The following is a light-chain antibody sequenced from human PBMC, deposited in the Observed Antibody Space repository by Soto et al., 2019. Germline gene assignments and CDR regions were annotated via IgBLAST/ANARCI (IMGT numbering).Light chain of an antibody. Sequence: ATLSVSPGERATLSCRASQSVSSNLAWYQQKPGQAPRLLIYGASSRATGIPVRFSGSGSGTEFTLTISSLQSEDFAVYYCQQYNNWPLTFGQGTRLEI. J-gene: IGKJ5*01. CDR1: QSVSSN. V-gene: IGKV3-15*01. CDR3: QQYNNWPLT. CDR2: GAS.